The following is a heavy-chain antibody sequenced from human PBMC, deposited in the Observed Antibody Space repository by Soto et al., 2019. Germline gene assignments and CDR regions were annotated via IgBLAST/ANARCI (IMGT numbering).Heavy chain of an antibody. D-gene: IGHD6-13*01. J-gene: IGHJ4*02. CDR3: AKAAAGPLDY. CDR2: ISGSGGST. CDR1: VFTFSIYA. Sequence: WGALLVSCVASVFTFSIYAMTWVRQAPGKGLEWVSAISGSGGSTYYADSVNGRFTISRDNSKNTLYLQMNSLRAEDTAVYYCAKAAAGPLDYWGQGTLVTVS. V-gene: IGHV3-23*01.